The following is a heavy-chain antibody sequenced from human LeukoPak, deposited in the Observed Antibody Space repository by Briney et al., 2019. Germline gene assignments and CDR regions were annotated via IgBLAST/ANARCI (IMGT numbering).Heavy chain of an antibody. D-gene: IGHD6-6*01. CDR3: TTKPEYFSAADY. CDR2: IKSNVDGGAT. V-gene: IGHV3-15*01. CDR1: GFSFSHAW. Sequence: SGGSLRLSCAASGFSFSHAWMTWVRQTPGKGLEWVGRIKSNVDGGATDYAAPVKGRFTISRDDSKNTLYLQMNSLKTEDTAVYYCTTKPEYFSAADYWGQGTLVTVSS. J-gene: IGHJ4*02.